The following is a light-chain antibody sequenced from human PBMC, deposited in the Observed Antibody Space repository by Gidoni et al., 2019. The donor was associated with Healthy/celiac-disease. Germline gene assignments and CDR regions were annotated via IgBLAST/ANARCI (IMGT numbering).Light chain of an antibody. J-gene: IGKJ1*01. CDR1: QGISNY. Sequence: DIQMTKSPSSLSASVGDGVTITCRASQGISNYLAWYQQKPGKVPKLLIYAASTLQSGVPSRFRGSGSGTDFTLPISSLQPEDVATYYCQKYNSAPLTFGQGTKVEIK. CDR2: AAS. CDR3: QKYNSAPLT. V-gene: IGKV1-27*01.